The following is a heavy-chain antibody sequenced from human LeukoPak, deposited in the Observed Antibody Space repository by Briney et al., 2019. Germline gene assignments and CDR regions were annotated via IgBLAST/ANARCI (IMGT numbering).Heavy chain of an antibody. Sequence: GGSLRLSCTASEFTVSRNYMLWVRQAPGKGLEWVSLIFSNGDTHFADSVKGRFTISRDTSKNTVSLQMNSLRVEDTAMYYCTRDQMNYWGQGTLVTVSS. J-gene: IGHJ4*02. CDR3: TRDQMNY. D-gene: IGHD5-24*01. CDR2: IFSNGDT. V-gene: IGHV3-53*01. CDR1: EFTVSRNY.